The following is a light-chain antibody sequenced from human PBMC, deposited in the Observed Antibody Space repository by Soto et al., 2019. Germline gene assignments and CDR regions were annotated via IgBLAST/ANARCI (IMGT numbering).Light chain of an antibody. CDR1: QGIRND. J-gene: IGKJ4*01. CDR3: LQHNSYPRLT. Sequence: DIQMTQSPSSLSASVGDRVTITCGGSQGIRNDLGSYQQKPGKAPKRLIYAASSLQSGVPSRFSGSGSATEFTLTISSLQPQDFATYYCLQHNSYPRLTFGGGTKVDIK. CDR2: AAS. V-gene: IGKV1-17*01.